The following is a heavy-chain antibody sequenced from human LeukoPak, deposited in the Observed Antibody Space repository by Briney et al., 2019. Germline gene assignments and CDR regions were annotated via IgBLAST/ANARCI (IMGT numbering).Heavy chain of an antibody. D-gene: IGHD3-22*01. V-gene: IGHV3-15*01. CDR3: SYYYGSSGHPNFDY. CDR2: IKSKTDGGTT. Sequence: GGSLRPSCAASGFTFSKGWMRWVRQAPGKGLEWVGRIKSKTDGGTTDYGAPVKGRFTISRDDSKNTPYLQMNSLKTEDTAVYYCSYYYGSSGHPNFDYWGQGTLVTVSS. J-gene: IGHJ4*02. CDR1: GFTFSKGW.